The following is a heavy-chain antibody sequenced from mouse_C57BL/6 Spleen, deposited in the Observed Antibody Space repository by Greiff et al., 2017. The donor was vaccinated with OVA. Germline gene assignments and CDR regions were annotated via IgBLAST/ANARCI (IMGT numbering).Heavy chain of an antibody. Sequence: QVQLQQPGAELVKPGASVTLSFKSSGYTFTSSWMHWVKQRPVPGLALIGMIHPNSGSTNYNEKFKSKATLTVDKSSSTAYMQLSSLTSEDSAVYYCAKDGRPDYWGQGTTLTVSS. V-gene: IGHV1-64*01. CDR2: IHPNSGST. CDR3: AKDGRPDY. J-gene: IGHJ2*01. CDR1: GYTFTSSW. D-gene: IGHD1-2*01.